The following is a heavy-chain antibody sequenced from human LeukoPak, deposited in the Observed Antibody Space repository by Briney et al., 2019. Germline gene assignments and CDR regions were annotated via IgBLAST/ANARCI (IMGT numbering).Heavy chain of an antibody. J-gene: IGHJ4*02. CDR2: ISSSGSTI. Sequence: PGGSLRLSCAASTFTFSTYSMNWVRQAPGKGLEWVSYISSSGSTIYYADSVKGRFTISRDNAKNTLSLQMNNLRVDDTAVYYCAKDTKWQLNAFYIDYWGQGTLVTVSS. CDR1: TFTFSTYS. D-gene: IGHD5-12*01. V-gene: IGHV3-48*01. CDR3: AKDTKWQLNAFYIDY.